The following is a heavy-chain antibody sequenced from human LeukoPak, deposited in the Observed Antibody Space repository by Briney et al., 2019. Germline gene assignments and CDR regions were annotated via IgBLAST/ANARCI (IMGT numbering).Heavy chain of an antibody. J-gene: IGHJ6*02. CDR2: IIPILGIA. CDR3: ARLGYCSSTSCPDPDYYYYGMDV. V-gene: IGHV1-69*04. Sequence: SVKVSCKASGGTFSSYAISWVRQAPGQGLEWMGRIIPILGIANYAQKFQGRVTIAADKSTSTAYMELSSLRSEDTAVYYCARLGYCSSTSCPDPDYYYYGMDVWGQGTTVTVSS. D-gene: IGHD2-2*01. CDR1: GGTFSSYA.